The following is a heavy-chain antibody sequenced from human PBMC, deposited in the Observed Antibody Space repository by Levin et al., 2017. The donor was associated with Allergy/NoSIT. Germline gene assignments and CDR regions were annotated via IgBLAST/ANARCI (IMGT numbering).Heavy chain of an antibody. Sequence: SETLSLTCTVSGGSISSYYWSWIRQPPGKGLEWIGYIYYSGSTNYNPSLKSRVTISVDTSKNQFSLKLSSVTAADTAVYYCARADGGFAEASYYYYMDVWGKGTTVTVSS. CDR3: ARADGGFAEASYYYYMDV. D-gene: IGHD3-10*01. CDR2: IYYSGST. CDR1: GGSISSYY. J-gene: IGHJ6*03. V-gene: IGHV4-59*01.